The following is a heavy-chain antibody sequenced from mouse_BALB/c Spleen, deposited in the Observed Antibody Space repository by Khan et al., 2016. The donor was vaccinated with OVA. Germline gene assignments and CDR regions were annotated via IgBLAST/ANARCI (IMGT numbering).Heavy chain of an antibody. J-gene: IGHJ3*01. CDR3: ARLAYYYNSEGFAY. CDR1: GFTFSTYD. CDR2: ISSGGHYT. Sequence: EVELVESGGDLVKPGGSLKLSCAASGFTFSTYDMSWVRQTPDMRLEWVATISSGGHYTYYPDSVKERFTISRDNAKNTLYLQMSSLKSEDTAIYYCARLAYYYNSEGFAYWGQGTLVTVSA. V-gene: IGHV5-6*01. D-gene: IGHD1-1*01.